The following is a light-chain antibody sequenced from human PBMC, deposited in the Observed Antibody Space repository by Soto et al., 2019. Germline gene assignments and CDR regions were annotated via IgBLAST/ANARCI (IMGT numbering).Light chain of an antibody. Sequence: QSVLTQPPSASGTPGQRGTISCSGSSFNIGSNTVNWYQQVPGTAPKLLLYTNDQRPSGVPDRFSGSKSGTSASLAISGLQSEDEAGYYCTAWDDSLNGLVFGGGTKLTVL. CDR3: TAWDDSLNGLV. CDR1: SFNIGSNT. V-gene: IGLV1-44*01. CDR2: TND. J-gene: IGLJ2*01.